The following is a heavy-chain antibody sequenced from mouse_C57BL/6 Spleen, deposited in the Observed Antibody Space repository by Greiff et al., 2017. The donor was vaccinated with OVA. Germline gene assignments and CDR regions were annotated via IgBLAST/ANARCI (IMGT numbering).Heavy chain of an antibody. CDR2: IDPETGGT. CDR1: GYTFTDYE. V-gene: IGHV1-15*01. Sequence: LVESGAELVRPGASVTLSCKASGYTFTDYEMHWVKQTPVHGLEWIGAIDPETGGTAYNQKFKGKAILTADKSSSTAYMELRSLTSEDSAVYYCTRGFYYAMDYWGQGTSVTVSS. J-gene: IGHJ4*01. CDR3: TRGFYYAMDY.